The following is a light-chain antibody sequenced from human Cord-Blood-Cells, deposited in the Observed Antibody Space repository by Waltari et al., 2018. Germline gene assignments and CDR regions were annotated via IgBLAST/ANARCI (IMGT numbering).Light chain of an antibody. CDR3: SSYTSSSTLL. Sequence: QSALTQPASVSGSPGQSITISCTGTSSDVGGYNYLSWYQQHPGKAPKLMIYEVSNRPSGVSNRFSGSKSGNTASLTISGLQAEDEADYYCSSYTSSSTLLFGGGTKLTVL. V-gene: IGLV2-14*01. CDR1: SSDVGGYNY. J-gene: IGLJ2*01. CDR2: EVS.